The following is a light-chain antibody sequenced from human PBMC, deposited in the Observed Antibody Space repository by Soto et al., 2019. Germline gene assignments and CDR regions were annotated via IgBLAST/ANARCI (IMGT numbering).Light chain of an antibody. V-gene: IGKV4-1*01. CDR1: RSILSNSNNKNY. J-gene: IGKJ4*01. CDR3: QQYYLSPVLT. Sequence: VMTQSPDSLALSLGERATINCRSSRSILSNSNNKNYLAWYQQKPGQPPKLLFSWASTREPGGPDRFSGSASGTDFSLSISSLQAEDVGVYCCQQYYLSPVLTFGGGTKVEV. CDR2: WAS.